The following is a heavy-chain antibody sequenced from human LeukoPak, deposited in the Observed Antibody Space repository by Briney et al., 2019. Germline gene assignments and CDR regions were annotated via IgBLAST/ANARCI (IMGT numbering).Heavy chain of an antibody. J-gene: IGHJ6*02. CDR2: INHSGST. Sequence: SETLSLTCTVSGDSVSNGNYYWSWIRQPPGKGLEWIGEINHSGSTNYNPSLKSRVTISVDTSKNQFSLKLSSVTAADTAVYYCAGAGYYYYYGMDVWGQGTTVTVSS. CDR3: AGAGYYYYYGMDV. V-gene: IGHV4-34*01. CDR1: GDSVSNGNYY.